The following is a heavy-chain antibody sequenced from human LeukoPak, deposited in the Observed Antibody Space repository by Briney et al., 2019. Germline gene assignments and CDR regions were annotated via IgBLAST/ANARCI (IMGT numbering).Heavy chain of an antibody. V-gene: IGHV4-34*01. CDR3: ARDALRGYCSSTSCRYWYFDL. CDR2: INHSGST. Sequence: SETLSLTCAVYGGSFSGYYWSWIRQRPGKGLEWIGEINHSGSTNYNPSLKSRVTISVDTSKNQFSLKLSSVTAADTAVYYCARDALRGYCSSTSCRYWYFDLWGRGTLVTVSS. CDR1: GGSFSGYY. J-gene: IGHJ2*01. D-gene: IGHD2-2*01.